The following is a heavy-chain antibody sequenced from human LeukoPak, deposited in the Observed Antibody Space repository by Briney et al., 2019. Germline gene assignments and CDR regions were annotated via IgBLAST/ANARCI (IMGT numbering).Heavy chain of an antibody. CDR3: AGAPTYCTNGVCRNYMDV. CDR1: GFTFTSYS. J-gene: IGHJ6*03. Sequence: GGSLRLSCAASGFTFTSYSMNWVRQAPGKGLGWVSSISSSSSYIYYADSVKGRFTISRDNAKSSLYLQMNGLRVEDTAVYYCAGAPTYCTNGVCRNYMDVWGKGTTVTVSS. V-gene: IGHV3-21*01. CDR2: ISSSSSYI. D-gene: IGHD2-8*01.